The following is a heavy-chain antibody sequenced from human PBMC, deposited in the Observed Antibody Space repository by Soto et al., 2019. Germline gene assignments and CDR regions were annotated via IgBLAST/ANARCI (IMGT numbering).Heavy chain of an antibody. CDR1: GFTFSSYA. CDR3: AKDKGYYYGSGLYYGMDV. CDR2: ISGSGGST. D-gene: IGHD3-10*01. V-gene: IGHV3-23*01. Sequence: GSLRLSCAASGFTFSSYAMSWVRQAPGKGLEWVSAISGSGGSTYYADSVKGRFTISRDNSKNTLYLQMNSLRAEDTAVYYCAKDKGYYYGSGLYYGMDVWGQGTTVTVS. J-gene: IGHJ6*02.